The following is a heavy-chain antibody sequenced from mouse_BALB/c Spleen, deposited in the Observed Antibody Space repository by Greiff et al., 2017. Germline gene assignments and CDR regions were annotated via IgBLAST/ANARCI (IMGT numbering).Heavy chain of an antibody. Sequence: EVMLVESGGGLVKPGGSLKLSCAASGFTFSDYYMYWVRQTPEKRLEWVATISDGGSYTYYPDSVKGRFTISRDNAKNNLYLQMSSLKSEDTAMYYCARGGGYGNYAMDYWGQGTSVTVSS. D-gene: IGHD2-10*02. CDR2: ISDGGSYT. CDR3: ARGGGYGNYAMDY. V-gene: IGHV5-4*02. J-gene: IGHJ4*01. CDR1: GFTFSDYY.